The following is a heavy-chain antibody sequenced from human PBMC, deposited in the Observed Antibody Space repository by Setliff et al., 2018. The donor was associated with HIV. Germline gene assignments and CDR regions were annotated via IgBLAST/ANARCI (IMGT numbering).Heavy chain of an antibody. CDR2: ISSTSTYI. CDR3: ARLGTARSFDI. V-gene: IGHV3-21*06. CDR1: GFTFNTYS. Sequence: KPGGPLRLSCAASGFTFNTYSLNWVRQAPGKGLEWFSSISSTSTYIYYADSVRGRFTVSRDNAKNSVFLQMNRLRGEDTGVYYCARLGTARSFDIWGLGTLVTVSS. D-gene: IGHD7-27*01. J-gene: IGHJ4*01.